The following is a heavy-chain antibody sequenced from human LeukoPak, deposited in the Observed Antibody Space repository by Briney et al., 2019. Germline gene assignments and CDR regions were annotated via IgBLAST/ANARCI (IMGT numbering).Heavy chain of an antibody. V-gene: IGHV3-30*18. J-gene: IGHJ3*01. CDR3: AKEEAADGDAFDV. D-gene: IGHD6-13*01. CDR2: ISYDGSNE. Sequence: PGGSLRLSCAASGFTFCSSGMHWGRQAPGKGLEWGTVISYDGSNEYFADSVKGRFTNSRDNSKNTLYLQMSSLRAEDTAVYYCAKEEAADGDAFDVWGQGTMVTVSS. CDR1: GFTFCSSG.